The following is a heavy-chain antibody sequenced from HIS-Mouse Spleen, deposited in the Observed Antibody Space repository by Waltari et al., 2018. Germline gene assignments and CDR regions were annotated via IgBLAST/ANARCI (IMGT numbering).Heavy chain of an antibody. J-gene: IGHJ4*02. CDR1: GFTFSGYG. CDR3: AKDKHHAFDY. Sequence: QVQLVESGGGVVQPGRSLRLSCAASGFTFSGYGVNWVRQAPGKGLEWVAVISYDGSNKYYADSVKGRFTISRDNSKNTLYLQMNSLRAEDTAVYYCAKDKHHAFDYWGQGTLVTVSS. V-gene: IGHV3-30*18. CDR2: ISYDGSNK.